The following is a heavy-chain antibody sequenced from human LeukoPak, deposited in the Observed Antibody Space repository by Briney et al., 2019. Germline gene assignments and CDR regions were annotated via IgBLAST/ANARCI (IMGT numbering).Heavy chain of an antibody. CDR3: ARGGITGTTRGPTRLNDAFDI. CDR1: GYTFTSYG. J-gene: IGHJ3*02. V-gene: IGHV1-2*04. Sequence: ASVKVSCKASGYTFTSYGISWVRQAPGQGLEWMGWINPNSGGTNYAQKFQGWVTMTRDTSISTAYMELSRLRSDDTAVYYCARGGITGTTRGPTRLNDAFDIWGQGTMVTVSS. CDR2: INPNSGGT. D-gene: IGHD1-20*01.